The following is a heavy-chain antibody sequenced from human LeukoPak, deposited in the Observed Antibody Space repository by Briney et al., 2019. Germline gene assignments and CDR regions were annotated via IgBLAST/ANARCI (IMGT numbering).Heavy chain of an antibody. J-gene: IGHJ6*02. CDR2: IWYDGSNK. CDR3: SREYFDWSRNYYYGMDV. Sequence: PGGSLRLSCAASGFTFNNNGMHWVRQAPGKGLEWMALIWYDGSNKYYADSVKGRFTISRDNSKNTLYLQMNSLRAEDTAVYYCSREYFDWSRNYYYGMDVWGQGTTVTVSS. D-gene: IGHD3-9*01. CDR1: GFTFNNNG. V-gene: IGHV3-33*01.